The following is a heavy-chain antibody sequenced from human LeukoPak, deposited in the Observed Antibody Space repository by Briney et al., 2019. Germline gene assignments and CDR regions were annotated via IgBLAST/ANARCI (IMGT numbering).Heavy chain of an antibody. Sequence: SETLSLTCTVSGGSISNYYWSRFRQPAGKGLEWIGRIYSSGNTNYNPSLKSRVTMSVDTSKNQFSLKLSSVTAADTAVYYCAKEERGDSSVWYEDYWGQGTLVTVSS. J-gene: IGHJ4*02. V-gene: IGHV4-4*07. CDR2: IYSSGNT. CDR1: GGSISNYY. CDR3: AKEERGDSSVWYEDY. D-gene: IGHD6-19*01.